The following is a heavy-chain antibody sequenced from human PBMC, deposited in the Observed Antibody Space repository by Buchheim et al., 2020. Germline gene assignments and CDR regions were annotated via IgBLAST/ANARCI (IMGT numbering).Heavy chain of an antibody. CDR3: ARGHEGSITIFGEVIIHWFDP. CDR1: GGSFSGFY. V-gene: IGHV4-34*01. CDR2: INHSGST. Sequence: QVQLQQWGAGLLKPSETLSLTCAVYGGSFSGFYWSWIRQPPGKGLEWIGEINHSGSTNYNPSLKSRVTISVDTSKNQLSLKLSSVTAADTAVYYCARGHEGSITIFGEVIIHWFDPWGQGTL. J-gene: IGHJ5*02. D-gene: IGHD3-3*01.